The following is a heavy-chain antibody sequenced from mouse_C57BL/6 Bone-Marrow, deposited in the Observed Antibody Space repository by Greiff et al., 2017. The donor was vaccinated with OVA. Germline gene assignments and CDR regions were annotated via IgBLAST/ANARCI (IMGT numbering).Heavy chain of an antibody. Sequence: VQRVESGPGLVAPSHSLSITCTVSGFSLTSYGVDWVRQSPGKGLEWLGVIWGVGSTNYNSALKSRLSISKDNSKSQVFLKMNSLQTDDTAMYYCASDVELGQGFAYWGQGTLVTVSA. CDR2: IWGVGST. CDR3: ASDVELGQGFAY. CDR1: GFSLTSYG. J-gene: IGHJ3*01. D-gene: IGHD4-1*01. V-gene: IGHV2-6*01.